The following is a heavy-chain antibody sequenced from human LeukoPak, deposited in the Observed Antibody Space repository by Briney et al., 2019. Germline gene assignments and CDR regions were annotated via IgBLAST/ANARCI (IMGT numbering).Heavy chain of an antibody. D-gene: IGHD6-6*01. Sequence: GGSLRLSCAASGFTFSSYWMHWVRHAPGKGLVWVSRINSDGSSTNYADSVKGRFTISRDNAKNTLYLQMNSLRAEDTAVYYCTCIAARRGVDYWGQGTLVTVSS. J-gene: IGHJ4*02. CDR2: INSDGSST. CDR1: GFTFSSYW. CDR3: TCIAARRGVDY. V-gene: IGHV3-74*01.